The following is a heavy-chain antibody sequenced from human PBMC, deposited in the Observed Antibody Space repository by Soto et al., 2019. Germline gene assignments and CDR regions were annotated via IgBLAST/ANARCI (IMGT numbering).Heavy chain of an antibody. D-gene: IGHD2-2*01. V-gene: IGHV3-30*18. J-gene: IGHJ6*02. Sequence: LXLSCAASGFTFSSYGMDWVRQAPGKGLEWVAGISYDGRNKYYADSVKGRFTISRDNSKNTLYLQMNSLRAEDTAVYYCAKDRDIVVVSERRATRYGMDVWGQGNTVTVSS. CDR3: AKDRDIVVVSERRATRYGMDV. CDR1: GFTFSSYG. CDR2: ISYDGRNK.